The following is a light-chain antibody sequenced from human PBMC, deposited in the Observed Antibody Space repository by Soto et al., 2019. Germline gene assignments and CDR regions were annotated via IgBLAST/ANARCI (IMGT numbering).Light chain of an antibody. J-gene: IGKJ1*01. V-gene: IGKV3-15*01. CDR1: QSVSSN. CDR2: AAS. Sequence: EIIMTQSPATLSVSPGERASLSCRASQSVSSNLAWYQQKPGQAPRLLIYAASTRATGISTRFSGGGSGTEFTLTISSLQSEDFAIYYCQQYTEWPPWTFGQGTKVDIK. CDR3: QQYTEWPPWT.